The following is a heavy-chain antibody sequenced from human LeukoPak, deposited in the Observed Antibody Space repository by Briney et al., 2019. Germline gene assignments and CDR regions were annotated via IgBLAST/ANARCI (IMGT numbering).Heavy chain of an antibody. CDR3: ARLLGTHINYFDP. CDR2: IYYSGST. D-gene: IGHD2-21*01. V-gene: IGHV4-39*01. J-gene: IGHJ5*02. CDR1: GGSISNSSYY. Sequence: PSETLSLTCTVSGGSISNSSYYWGWICQPPGKGLEWIGSIYYSGSTYYNPSLKSRVTISVDTSKNQFSLKLSSVTAADTAVYYCARLLGTHINYFDPWGQGTLVTVSS.